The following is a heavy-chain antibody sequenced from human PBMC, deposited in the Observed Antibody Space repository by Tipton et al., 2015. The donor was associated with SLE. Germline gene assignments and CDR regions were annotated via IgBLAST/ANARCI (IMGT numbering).Heavy chain of an antibody. Sequence: TLSLTCAVYGGSFSGYYWTWIRQPPGKGLEWIGEINHSGSTNYNPSLKSRVTISVDTSKNQFSLKLDSVTAADTAVYYCARHPGDGASDIWGRGTMVTVSS. V-gene: IGHV4-34*01. CDR3: ARHPGDGASDI. CDR1: GGSFSGYY. CDR2: INHSGST. D-gene: IGHD5-24*01. J-gene: IGHJ3*02.